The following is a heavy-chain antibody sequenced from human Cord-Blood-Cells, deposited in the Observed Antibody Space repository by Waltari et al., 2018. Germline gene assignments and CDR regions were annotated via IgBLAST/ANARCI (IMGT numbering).Heavy chain of an antibody. CDR1: GGSFSSSSYY. CDR2: IYYSGST. V-gene: IGHV4-39*01. Sequence: QLQLQESGPGLVKPSETLSLTCTVSGGSFSSSSYYWGWIRQPPGTGLEWIGSIYYSGSTYYNPSLKSRVTISVDTSKNQFSLKLSSVTAADTAVYYCARRGNNYDFWSGYYSWDAFDIWGQGTMVTVSS. CDR3: ARRGNNYDFWSGYYSWDAFDI. J-gene: IGHJ3*02. D-gene: IGHD3-3*01.